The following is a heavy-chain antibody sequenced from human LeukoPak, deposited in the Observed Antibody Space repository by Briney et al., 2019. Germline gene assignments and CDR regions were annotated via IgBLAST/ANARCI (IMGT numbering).Heavy chain of an antibody. J-gene: IGHJ4*02. CDR2: INPHSGGR. V-gene: IGHV1-2*02. CDR3: AKVRDRLSSFYPAA. Sequence: ASVKVSCKASGYTFTDYYMHWVRQAPGQGLEWMGWINPHSGGRNSAQKFQGRVTMTRDTSINTAYLELSGLTSDDTAMYYCAKVRDRLSSFYPAAWGQGTLVTVSS. CDR1: GYTFTDYY. D-gene: IGHD6-13*01.